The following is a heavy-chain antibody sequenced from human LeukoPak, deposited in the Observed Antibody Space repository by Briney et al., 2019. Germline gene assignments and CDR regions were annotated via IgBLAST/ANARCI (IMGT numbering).Heavy chain of an antibody. Sequence: GGSLRLSCAASGFTISNYWMSWVREAPGKGLEWVANIKQDGSEKYYVDSVKGRFTISRDNAKNSLYLQMNSLRVEDTAVYYCARPLRSPGVWDAFDIWGQGTMVTVSS. CDR3: ARPLRSPGVWDAFDI. CDR2: IKQDGSEK. D-gene: IGHD6-6*01. J-gene: IGHJ3*02. CDR1: GFTISNYW. V-gene: IGHV3-7*01.